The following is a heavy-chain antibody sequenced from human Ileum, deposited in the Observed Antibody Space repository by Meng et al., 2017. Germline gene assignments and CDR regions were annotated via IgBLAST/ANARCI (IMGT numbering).Heavy chain of an antibody. V-gene: IGHV4-4*02. Sequence: QGWLQEWGPGLVEPSGTLSLTGAFSGRSISSSDWGSWVRQPPGKGLEWIAEMNLGGSPNYNPSLKSRVTMSVDKSNDHLSLQLTSVTAADTAVYYCAHIFDSWGQGTLVTVSS. CDR3: AHIFDS. J-gene: IGHJ4*02. CDR2: MNLGGSP. CDR1: GRSISSSDW.